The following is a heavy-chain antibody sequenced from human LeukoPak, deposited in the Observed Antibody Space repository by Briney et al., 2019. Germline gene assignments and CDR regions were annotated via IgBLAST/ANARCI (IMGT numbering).Heavy chain of an antibody. D-gene: IGHD4-11*01. CDR1: GFTFSDAW. Sequence: PGGSLRLSCAASGFTFSDAWMSWVRQAPGKGLEWVANIKQGGSEKYYVDSVKGRFTISRDSAKNSVYLQMNSLRAEDTAVYYCARDAYRDRYFDFWGQGSLVTVSS. V-gene: IGHV3-7*01. CDR2: IKQGGSEK. J-gene: IGHJ4*02. CDR3: ARDAYRDRYFDF.